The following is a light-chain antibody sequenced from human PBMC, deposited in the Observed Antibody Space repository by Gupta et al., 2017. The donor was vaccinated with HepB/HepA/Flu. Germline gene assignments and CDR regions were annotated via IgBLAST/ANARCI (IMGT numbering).Light chain of an antibody. CDR2: KVS. V-gene: IGKV2-30*01. Sequence: DVAMTQSPLSLSVTLGQPASISCRSSQSLLYSDGNTYLTWFQQRPGQSPRRLIYKVSNRDSGVPDRFSGSGSGTDFTLKISTVEAEDVGVYYCRQCKHWPRTFGQGTKVEIK. CDR3: RQCKHWPRT. CDR1: QSLLYSDGNTY. J-gene: IGKJ1*01.